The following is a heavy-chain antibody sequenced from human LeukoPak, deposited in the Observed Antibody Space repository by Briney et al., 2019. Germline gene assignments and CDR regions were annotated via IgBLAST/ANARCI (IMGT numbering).Heavy chain of an antibody. CDR1: GYTFTDYY. J-gene: IGHJ4*02. D-gene: IGHD3-16*01. CDR2: VDPEDGET. Sequence: ASVKVSCKVSGYTFTDYYMHWVQQAPGKGLEWMGLVDPEDGETIYAEKFQGRVTITADTSTDTAYMELSSLRSEDTAVYYSATVGWGSSGDYWGQGTLVTVSS. CDR3: ATVGWGSSGDY. V-gene: IGHV1-69-2*01.